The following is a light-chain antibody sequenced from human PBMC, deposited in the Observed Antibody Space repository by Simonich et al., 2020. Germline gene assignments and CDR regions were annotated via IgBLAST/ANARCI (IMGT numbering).Light chain of an antibody. CDR2: EGS. V-gene: IGLV2-14*01. Sequence: QSALTQPPSASGSPGQSVTISCTGTSSDVGVYNYVSWYQQHPGKAPKLMIYEGSKRPSGVSNRFSGSKSGNTASLTISGLQAEDEADYYCSSYTSSSTLVFGGGTKLTVL. CDR1: SSDVGVYNY. CDR3: SSYTSSSTLV. J-gene: IGLJ2*01.